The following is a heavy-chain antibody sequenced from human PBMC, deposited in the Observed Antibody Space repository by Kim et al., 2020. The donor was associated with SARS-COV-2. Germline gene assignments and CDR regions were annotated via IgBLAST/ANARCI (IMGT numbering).Heavy chain of an antibody. Sequence: GGSLRLSCAASGLTVSSSHMTWARQAPGKGLEWVSVIYTNDRTFYADSVKGRFSISRDDSKNTVYLQRNSLRAEDTAGYFCARGFDLANSGYWGRRTLVTVSS. CDR1: GLTVSSSH. CDR2: IYTNDRT. CDR3: ARGFDLANSGY. D-gene: IGHD6-13*01. J-gene: IGHJ4*02. V-gene: IGHV3-53*01.